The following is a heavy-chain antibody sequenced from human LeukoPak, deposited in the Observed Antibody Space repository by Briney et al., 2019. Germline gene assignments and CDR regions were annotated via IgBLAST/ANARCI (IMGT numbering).Heavy chain of an antibody. D-gene: IGHD6-13*01. J-gene: IGHJ4*02. CDR3: AKGDSTWYGIFDY. CDR1: GFTFSTYG. V-gene: IGHV3-30*02. CDR2: IRYDGSNQ. Sequence: GGSLRLSCAASGFTFSTYGMHWVRQPPGKGLEWVAFIRYDGSNQYYADSVKGRFTVSRDNSENTLDLQMNSLRAEDTAVYYCAKGDSTWYGIFDYWGQGTLVTISS.